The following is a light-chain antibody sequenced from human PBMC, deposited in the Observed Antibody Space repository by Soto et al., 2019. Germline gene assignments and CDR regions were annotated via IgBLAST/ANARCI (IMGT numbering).Light chain of an antibody. CDR1: QSVSSN. CDR2: GAS. V-gene: IGKV3-15*01. Sequence: EIVMTQSPATLSVSPGERATLSCRASQSVSSNLAWYHQKPGQAPRLLFYGASTRATGIPARFSGSGSGTDFTLTISSLQSEDFAVYYCQQSNNWPYTFGQGTKLEIK. CDR3: QQSNNWPYT. J-gene: IGKJ2*01.